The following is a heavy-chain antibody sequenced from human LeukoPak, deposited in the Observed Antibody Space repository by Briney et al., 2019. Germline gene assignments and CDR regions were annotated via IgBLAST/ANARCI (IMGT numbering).Heavy chain of an antibody. CDR1: GFTFSSYA. J-gene: IGHJ4*02. V-gene: IGHV3-23*01. CDR3: AKTQSYGFWSGYYCFDY. Sequence: GGSLRLSCAASGFTFSSYAMSWVRQAPGKGLEWVSAISGSGGSTYYADSVKGRFTISRDNSKNTLYLQMNSLRAEDTAVYYCAKTQSYGFWSGYYCFDYWGQGTLVTVSS. D-gene: IGHD3-3*01. CDR2: ISGSGGST.